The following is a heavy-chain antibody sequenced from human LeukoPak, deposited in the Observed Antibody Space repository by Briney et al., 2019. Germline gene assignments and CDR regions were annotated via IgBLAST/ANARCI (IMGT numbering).Heavy chain of an antibody. Sequence: SETLSLTCTVSGGSISSSSYYWGWIRQPPGKGLEWIGSIYYSGYTYYNPSLKSRVTISVDTSKNQFSLKLSSVTAADTAVYYCARDFDSSGYYYEDWGQGTLVTVSS. D-gene: IGHD3-22*01. CDR2: IYYSGYT. V-gene: IGHV4-39*07. J-gene: IGHJ4*02. CDR3: ARDFDSSGYYYED. CDR1: GGSISSSSYY.